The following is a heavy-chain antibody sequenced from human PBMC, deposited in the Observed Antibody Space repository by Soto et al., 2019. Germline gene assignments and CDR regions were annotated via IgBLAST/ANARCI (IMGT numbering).Heavy chain of an antibody. J-gene: IGHJ4*02. V-gene: IGHV5-51*01. CDR1: GYTFTSYR. Sequence: GESLKISCRGSGYTFTSYRIGRVRQMSGKGLEWMGIIYPGDSDIRYSPSFQGQVTISVDKSISTAYLQWSSLKASDTAMYYCVRMGGYYYDSSGHNYLDYWGQGTPVTVSS. CDR3: VRMGGYYYDSSGHNYLDY. CDR2: IYPGDSDI. D-gene: IGHD3-22*01.